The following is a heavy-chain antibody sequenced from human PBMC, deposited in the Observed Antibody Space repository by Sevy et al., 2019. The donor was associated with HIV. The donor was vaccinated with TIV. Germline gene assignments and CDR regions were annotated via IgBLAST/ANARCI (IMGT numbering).Heavy chain of an antibody. CDR2: IAYDGSNK. Sequence: GGSLRLSCAASGFTFSSYAMHWVRQAPGKELEWVAVIAYDGSNKYYADSVKGRFTISRDNSKNTLYLQMNSLRAEDTTVCYCAREEVDTAMGISDYYYYMDVWGKGTTVTVSS. V-gene: IGHV3-30-3*01. CDR3: AREEVDTAMGISDYYYYMDV. D-gene: IGHD5-18*01. J-gene: IGHJ6*03. CDR1: GFTFSSYA.